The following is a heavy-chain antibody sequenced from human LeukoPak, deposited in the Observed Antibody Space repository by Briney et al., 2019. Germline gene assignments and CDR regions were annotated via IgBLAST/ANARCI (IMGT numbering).Heavy chain of an antibody. D-gene: IGHD2-2*01. CDR3: ARGYCSSTSCPIDYYYYYMDV. CDR2: IIPIFGTA. V-gene: IGHV1-69*13. J-gene: IGHJ6*03. CDR1: GGTFSSYA. Sequence: ASVKVSCKASGGTFSSYAISWVRQAPGQGLEWMGGIIPIFGTANYAQKFQGRVTITADEPTSTAYMELSSLRSEDTAVYYCARGYCSSTSCPIDYYYYYMDVWGKGTTVTVSS.